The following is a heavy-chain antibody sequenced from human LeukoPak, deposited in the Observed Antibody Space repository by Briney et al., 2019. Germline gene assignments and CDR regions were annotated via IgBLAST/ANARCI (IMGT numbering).Heavy chain of an antibody. J-gene: IGHJ4*02. Sequence: SETMSLTCTVSGGSISSGDYYWSWIRQPPGKGLEWIGYIYYSGSTYYNPSLKSRVTISVDTSKNQFSLKLSSVTAADTAVYYCAREVASPGGYDYWGQGTLVTVSS. CDR1: GGSISSGDYY. V-gene: IGHV4-30-4*01. CDR2: IYYSGST. CDR3: AREVASPGGYDY. D-gene: IGHD2-15*01.